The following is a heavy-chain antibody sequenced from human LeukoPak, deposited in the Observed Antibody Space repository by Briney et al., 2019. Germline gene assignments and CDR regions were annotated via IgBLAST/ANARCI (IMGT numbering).Heavy chain of an antibody. J-gene: IGHJ4*02. CDR3: AIWTSGNY. Sequence: PGGSLRLSCADPQFTFDGSWMNWVRQAPGKGLEWVANMDPTGSQKRYVDSVRGRFTISKDNPGASLYLDMHSLRAEDTAIYYCAIWTSGNYWGQGTLVTVSS. D-gene: IGHD1-1*01. CDR1: QFTFDGSW. CDR2: MDPTGSQK. V-gene: IGHV3-7*01.